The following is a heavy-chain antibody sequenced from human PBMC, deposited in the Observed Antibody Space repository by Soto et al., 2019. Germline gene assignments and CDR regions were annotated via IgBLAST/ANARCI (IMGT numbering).Heavy chain of an antibody. CDR1: GASISSYY. Sequence: SETLSLTCSVSGASISSYYWTWIRQPPGGGLEWIGYMHHTQGTNDNPSLRGRVHMSIDTSMNQFSLRLTSVTAADTAGYYCARVPFVGYFDWLDPWGHGTLVTVSS. J-gene: IGHJ5*02. CDR2: MHHTQGT. V-gene: IGHV4-59*01. D-gene: IGHD3-9*01. CDR3: ARVPFVGYFDWLDP.